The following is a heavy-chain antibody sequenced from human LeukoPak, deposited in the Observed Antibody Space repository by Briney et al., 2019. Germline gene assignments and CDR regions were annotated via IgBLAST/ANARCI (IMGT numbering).Heavy chain of an antibody. D-gene: IGHD5-18*01. Sequence: SETLSLTCAVYGGSFSGYYWSWIRQPPGKGLEWIGEINHSGSTNYNPSLKSRVTISVDTSKNQFSLKLSSVTAADTAVYYCARDPPGYSYGYSDFDYWGQGTLVTVSS. V-gene: IGHV4-34*01. CDR3: ARDPPGYSYGYSDFDY. CDR2: INHSGST. J-gene: IGHJ4*02. CDR1: GGSFSGYY.